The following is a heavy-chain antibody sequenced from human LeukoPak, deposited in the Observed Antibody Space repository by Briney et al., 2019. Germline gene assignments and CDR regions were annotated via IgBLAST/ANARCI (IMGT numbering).Heavy chain of an antibody. CDR3: AKEYGYDYNYFYSMDV. V-gene: IGHV3-11*04. Sequence: GGSLRLSCAASGFIFSDYYMSWIRQTPGKGLEWISYMSSTSSTKYYADSVKGRFTISRDNSKNTVYLQMNSLRAEDTAVYFCAKEYGYDYNYFYSMDVWGTGTTVTISS. CDR2: MSSTSSTK. CDR1: GFIFSDYY. J-gene: IGHJ6*03. D-gene: IGHD1-1*01.